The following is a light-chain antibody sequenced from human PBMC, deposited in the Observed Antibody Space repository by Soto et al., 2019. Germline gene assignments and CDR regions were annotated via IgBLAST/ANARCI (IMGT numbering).Light chain of an antibody. Sequence: QSALTQPASVSGSPGQSITISCTGFISDVGGHNSVSWYQQHPDKVPKLLIFEVSVRASGVSNRFSASKSGNTASLTISGLQPEDEADYYCSSYTRTTTSFGTATNMTVL. CDR2: EVS. CDR1: ISDVGGHNS. CDR3: SSYTRTTTS. V-gene: IGLV2-14*01. J-gene: IGLJ1*01.